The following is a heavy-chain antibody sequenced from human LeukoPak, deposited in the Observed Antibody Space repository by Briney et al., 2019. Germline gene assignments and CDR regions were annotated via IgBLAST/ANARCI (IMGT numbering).Heavy chain of an antibody. Sequence: PGGSLRLSCAASGFTFSSYAMHWVRQAPGKGLEWVAVISYDGSNKYYADSVKGRFTISRDNSKNTLYLQMNSLRAEDTAVYYCARAGPYYYGSGHRTPHSMWYFDYWGQGTLVTVSS. J-gene: IGHJ4*02. D-gene: IGHD3-10*01. V-gene: IGHV3-30*04. CDR2: ISYDGSNK. CDR1: GFTFSSYA. CDR3: ARAGPYYYGSGHRTPHSMWYFDY.